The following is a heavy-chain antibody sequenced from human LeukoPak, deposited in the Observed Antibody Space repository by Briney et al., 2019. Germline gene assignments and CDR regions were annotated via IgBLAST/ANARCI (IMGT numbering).Heavy chain of an antibody. CDR1: GFTFSSYW. D-gene: IGHD6-19*01. CDR2: IKQDGSEK. CDR3: AREFSSGWYYFDY. V-gene: IGHV3-7*01. J-gene: IGHJ4*02. Sequence: GGSLRLSCAASGFTFSSYWMSWVRQAPGKGLEWVASIKQDGSEKYCVDSVKGRFTIPRDNAKNSLYLQMNSLRAEDTAVYYCAREFSSGWYYFDYWGQGTLVTVSS.